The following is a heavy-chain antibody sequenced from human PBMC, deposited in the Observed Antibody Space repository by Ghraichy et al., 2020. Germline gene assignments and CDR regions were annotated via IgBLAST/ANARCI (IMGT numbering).Heavy chain of an antibody. CDR3: ASGESSSWRSAEYCQN. J-gene: IGHJ1*01. D-gene: IGHD6-13*01. CDR2: IHPDSGGS. CDR1: GYIFTDSY. V-gene: IGHV1-2*02. Sequence: ASVKVSCKASGYIFTDSYMHWIRQAPGQGLEWMGWIHPDSGGSNYAQKFQGRVTMTRDRSISTDYMEMTSLRSDDTAVYYFASGESSSWRSAEYCQNWGQGTLVTVSS.